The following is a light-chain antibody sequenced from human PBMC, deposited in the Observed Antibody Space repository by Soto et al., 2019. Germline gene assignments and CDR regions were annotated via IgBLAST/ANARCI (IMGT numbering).Light chain of an antibody. CDR2: DVS. CDR1: SSDVGGYNY. J-gene: IGLJ2*01. Sequence: QSALTQPASVSGSPGQSSTMSCTGTSSDVGGYNYASWYQQHPGKAPKLMIYDVSGRPSGVSNRVSGSKSGNTASLTTSGLQAEYEADYYCSSYTSSSTVVFGGGTKLTVL. CDR3: SSYTSSSTVV. V-gene: IGLV2-14*01.